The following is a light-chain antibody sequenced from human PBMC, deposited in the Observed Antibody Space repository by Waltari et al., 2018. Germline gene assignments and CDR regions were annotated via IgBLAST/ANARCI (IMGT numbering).Light chain of an antibody. CDR3: QQYNRWPPIT. CDR2: DAS. CDR1: QSVSSN. Sequence: EIVMTQSPATLSVSPGETATLSCRASQSVSSNVAWYQKKPGLAPRLLIYDASTRATSVPAKFRGSGSGTEFTLTISSLQSDDFAVYYCQQYNRWPPITFGHGTRLEIK. V-gene: IGKV3-15*01. J-gene: IGKJ5*01.